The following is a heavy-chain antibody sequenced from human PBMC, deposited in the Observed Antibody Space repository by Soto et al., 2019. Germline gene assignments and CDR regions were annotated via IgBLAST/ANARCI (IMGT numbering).Heavy chain of an antibody. V-gene: IGHV1-69*01. J-gene: IGHJ6*02. CDR2: LIPIFGTA. CDR3: ARRGYCSSTSCYSHYYYGMDV. D-gene: IGHD2-2*02. Sequence: QVQLVQSGAEVKKPGSSVKVSCKASGGTFSSYAISWVRQAPGQGLEWMGGLIPIFGTANYAQKFQGRVTITADESTSTAYMELSSLRSEDTAVYYCARRGYCSSTSCYSHYYYGMDVWGQGTTVTVSS. CDR1: GGTFSSYA.